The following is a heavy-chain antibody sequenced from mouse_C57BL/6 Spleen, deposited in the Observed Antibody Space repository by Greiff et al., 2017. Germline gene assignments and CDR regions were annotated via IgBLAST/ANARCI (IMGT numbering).Heavy chain of an antibody. CDR1: GYAFSSSW. Sequence: QVQLQQSGAELVKPGASVKISCKASGYAFSSSWMNWVKQRPGKGLEWIGQIYPGDGDTNYNGKFKGKATLTADKSSSTAYMHLSSLTSEDSAVYFCARDRRGVPDYWGQGTTLTVSS. CDR3: ARDRRGVPDY. CDR2: IYPGDGDT. D-gene: IGHD3-1*01. V-gene: IGHV1-80*01. J-gene: IGHJ2*01.